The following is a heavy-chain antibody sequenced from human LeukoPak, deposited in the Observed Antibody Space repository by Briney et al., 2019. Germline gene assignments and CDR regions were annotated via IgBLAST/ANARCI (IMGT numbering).Heavy chain of an antibody. CDR1: GGSISSYY. CDR3: ARGHGSSFDY. V-gene: IGHV4-59*08. Sequence: PSETLSLTCTASGGSISSYYWSWIRQPPGKGLEWIGYIYYTGTTNYNPSLRSRVTISVDTSKNQFSLRLSSVTATDTAVYYCARGHGSSFDYWGQGTLVTVSS. J-gene: IGHJ4*02. D-gene: IGHD2-2*01. CDR2: IYYTGTT.